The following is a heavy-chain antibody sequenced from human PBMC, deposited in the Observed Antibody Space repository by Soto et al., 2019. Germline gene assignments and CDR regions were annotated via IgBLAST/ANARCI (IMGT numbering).Heavy chain of an antibody. Sequence: EVQLLESGGGLVQPGGSLRLSCAASGFTFSSYAISWVRQAPGQGLEWVSLISGSGGGTDYADYVKGRFTISRDNSKNTLYLQMNSMRAADTAVYYCAKHAAAAAPDYWGQGTLVTVSS. CDR3: AKHAAAAAPDY. CDR2: ISGSGGGT. V-gene: IGHV3-23*01. D-gene: IGHD6-13*01. J-gene: IGHJ4*02. CDR1: GFTFSSYA.